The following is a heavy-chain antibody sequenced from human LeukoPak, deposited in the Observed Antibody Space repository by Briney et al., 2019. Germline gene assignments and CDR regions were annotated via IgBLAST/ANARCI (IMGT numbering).Heavy chain of an antibody. Sequence: GGSLRLSCAASGFTFSRYWMHWVRQAPGKGLVWVSHINSDGRSATYADSVKGRFTISRDNAKNTLFLQMDSLRAEDTAVYYCALATFGTNAFDIWGQGTMVTVSS. CDR2: INSDGRSA. J-gene: IGHJ3*02. CDR1: GFTFSRYW. CDR3: ALATFGTNAFDI. V-gene: IGHV3-74*01. D-gene: IGHD1-14*01.